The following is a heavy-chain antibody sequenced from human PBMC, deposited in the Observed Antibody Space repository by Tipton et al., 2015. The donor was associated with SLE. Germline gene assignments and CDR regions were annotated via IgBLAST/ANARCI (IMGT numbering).Heavy chain of an antibody. J-gene: IGHJ4*02. CDR1: GRSISGYY. D-gene: IGHD3-9*01. Sequence: TLSLTCTVSGRSISGYYWSWVRQSPGKGLEWVGYIYYSGSTNYNPSLKSRVTISVDTSKNQFSLKLSSVTAADTADYYCARGYYDMWTGYYAFDYWGPGTPVTVSS. V-gene: IGHV4-59*12. CDR3: ARGYYDMWTGYYAFDY. CDR2: IYYSGST.